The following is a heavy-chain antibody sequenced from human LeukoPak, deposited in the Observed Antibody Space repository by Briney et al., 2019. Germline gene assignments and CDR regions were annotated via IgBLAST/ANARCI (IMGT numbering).Heavy chain of an antibody. CDR3: AKDHYDSDVLLY. Sequence: GGSLRLSCAASGFTFSSYGMHWVRQAPGKGLEWVAVISYDGSNKYYADSVKGRFTISRDNSKNTLYLQMNSLRAEDTAVYYCAKDHYDSDVLLYWGQGTLVTVSS. D-gene: IGHD3-22*01. J-gene: IGHJ4*02. V-gene: IGHV3-30*18. CDR1: GFTFSSYG. CDR2: ISYDGSNK.